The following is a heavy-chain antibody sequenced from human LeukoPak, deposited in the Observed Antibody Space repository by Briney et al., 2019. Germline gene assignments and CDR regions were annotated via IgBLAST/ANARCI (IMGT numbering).Heavy chain of an antibody. D-gene: IGHD6-19*01. CDR2: ISSSGSTI. CDR3: AKFSSGWTYFDY. CDR1: GFTFSSYE. V-gene: IGHV3-48*03. J-gene: IGHJ4*02. Sequence: GGSLRLSCAASGFTFSSYEMNWVRQAPGKGLQWVSHISSSGSTIYYADSVKGRFTISRDNSKNTLYLQMNCLRAEDTAIYYCAKFSSGWTYFDYWGQGTLVSVSS.